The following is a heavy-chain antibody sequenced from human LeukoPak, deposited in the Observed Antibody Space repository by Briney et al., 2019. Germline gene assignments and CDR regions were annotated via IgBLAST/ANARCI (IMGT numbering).Heavy chain of an antibody. Sequence: SVKVSCKASGGTFSSYAISWVRQAPGQGLEWMGGIIPIFGTANYAQKFQGRVTITTDESTSTAYMELSSLRSEDTAVYYCARHRGRSSSAFDIWGQGTMVTVSS. V-gene: IGHV1-69*05. CDR1: GGTFSSYA. D-gene: IGHD6-6*01. J-gene: IGHJ3*02. CDR3: ARHRGRSSSAFDI. CDR2: IIPIFGTA.